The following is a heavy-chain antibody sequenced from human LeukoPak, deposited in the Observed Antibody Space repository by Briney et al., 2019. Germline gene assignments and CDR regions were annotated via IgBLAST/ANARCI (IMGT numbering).Heavy chain of an antibody. CDR3: ARDRVTIFGVVISL. D-gene: IGHD3-3*01. Sequence: SVKVSCKASGSTFSSYAISWVRQAPGQGLEWMGGIIPIFGTANYAQKFQGRVTITADKSTSTAYMELSSLRSEDTAVYYCARDRVTIFGVVISLWGQGTLVTVSS. J-gene: IGHJ4*02. CDR2: IIPIFGTA. V-gene: IGHV1-69*06. CDR1: GSTFSSYA.